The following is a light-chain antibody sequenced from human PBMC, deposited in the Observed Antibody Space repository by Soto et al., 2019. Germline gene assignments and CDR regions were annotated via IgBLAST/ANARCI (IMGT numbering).Light chain of an antibody. CDR3: STWDDILGGVV. CDR2: RNN. Sequence: QSVLPQPPSASGTPGQRVTVSCSGSSSNIGSNYVYWYQQLTGAAPKLLIYRNNQRPSGVPDRFSGSKSGTSASLAISGLRSEDEAYFYCSTWDDILGGVVFGGGTKLTVL. J-gene: IGLJ3*02. CDR1: SSNIGSNY. V-gene: IGLV1-47*01.